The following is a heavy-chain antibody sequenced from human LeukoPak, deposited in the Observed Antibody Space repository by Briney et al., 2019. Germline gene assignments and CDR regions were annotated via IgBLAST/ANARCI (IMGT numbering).Heavy chain of an antibody. CDR2: INHSGST. J-gene: IGHJ4*02. D-gene: IGHD4-11*01. V-gene: IGHV4-34*01. CDR3: VDSKYKDDC. Sequence: PSETLSLTCAVYGGSFSGYYWSWIRQPPGKGLEWIGEINHSGSTHYNPSLMGRVTISVDTSKNQFSLKLTSVTAADTALYYCVDSKYKDDCWGQGTLVTVSS. CDR1: GGSFSGYY.